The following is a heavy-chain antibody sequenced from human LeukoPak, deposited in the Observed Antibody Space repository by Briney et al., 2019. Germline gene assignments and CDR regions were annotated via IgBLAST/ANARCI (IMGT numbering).Heavy chain of an antibody. Sequence: ASVKVSCKASGYTFTSYDINWVRQATGQGLEWMGWMNPNSGNTGYAQKFQGRVTMTRNTSISTAYMELSSLRSEDTAVYYCARVSYYDFWGSYYRPYYYGMDVWGQGTTVTVS. CDR1: GYTFTSYD. CDR2: MNPNSGNT. D-gene: IGHD3-3*01. V-gene: IGHV1-8*01. CDR3: ARVSYYDFWGSYYRPYYYGMDV. J-gene: IGHJ6*02.